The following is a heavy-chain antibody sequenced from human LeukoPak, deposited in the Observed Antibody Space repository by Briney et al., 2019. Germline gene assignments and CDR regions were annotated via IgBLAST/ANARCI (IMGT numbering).Heavy chain of an antibody. D-gene: IGHD3-22*01. CDR3: AKLDYYDTH. CDR1: GFTFSSYA. J-gene: IGHJ4*02. V-gene: IGHV3-23*01. Sequence: GGSLRLSCAASGFTFSSYAMSWVRQAPGRGLEWVSSITGSSASTYYADSVKGRFTISRDNSKNTLYLQMNSLRAEDTAVYFCAKLDYYDTHWGQGTLVTVSS. CDR2: ITGSSAST.